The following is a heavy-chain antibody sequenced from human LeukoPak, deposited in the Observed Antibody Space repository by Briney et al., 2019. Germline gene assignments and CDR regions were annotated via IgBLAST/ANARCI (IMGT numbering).Heavy chain of an antibody. J-gene: IGHJ4*02. D-gene: IGHD5-18*01. Sequence: GGSLRLSCAASGFTFSSYEMNWVRQAPGKGLVWVSYISSSGGTRYYADSVKGRFTISRDNAKNSLYLQMNSLRAEDTAVYYCARDVIQPWLLFDYWGQGTLVTVSS. CDR3: ARDVIQPWLLFDY. CDR2: ISSSGGTR. CDR1: GFTFSSYE. V-gene: IGHV3-48*03.